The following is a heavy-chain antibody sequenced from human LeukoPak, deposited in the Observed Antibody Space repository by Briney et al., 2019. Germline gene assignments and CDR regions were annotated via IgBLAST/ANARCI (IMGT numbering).Heavy chain of an antibody. D-gene: IGHD1-26*01. Sequence: SVKVSCKASGGTFSSYAISWVRQAPGQGLEWMGRIIPILGIANYAQKFQGRVTITADKSTSTAYMELSSLRSEDTAVYYCARVGSVGDFDYWGQGTLVTVSS. V-gene: IGHV1-69*04. CDR3: ARVGSVGDFDY. CDR2: IIPILGIA. J-gene: IGHJ4*02. CDR1: GGTFSSYA.